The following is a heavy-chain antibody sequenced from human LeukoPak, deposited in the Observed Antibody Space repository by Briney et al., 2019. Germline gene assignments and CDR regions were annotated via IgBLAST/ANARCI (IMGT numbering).Heavy chain of an antibody. CDR3: ARGPGSGSYLSY. D-gene: IGHD3-10*01. CDR1: GFTVSSNY. J-gene: IGHJ4*02. Sequence: AGRSLRLSCAASGFTVSSNYMSWVRQAPGKGLEWVLVIYSGGSTYYADSVKGRFTISRDNSKNTLYLQMNSLRVEDTAVYYCARGPGSGSYLSYWGQGTLVTVSS. V-gene: IGHV3-66*01. CDR2: IYSGGST.